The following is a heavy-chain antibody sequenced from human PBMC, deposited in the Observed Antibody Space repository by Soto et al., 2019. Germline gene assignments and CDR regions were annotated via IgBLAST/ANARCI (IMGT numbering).Heavy chain of an antibody. CDR2: IGGDGGSP. D-gene: IGHD6-25*01. V-gene: IGHV3-23*01. CDR1: RFTLSDYA. Sequence: PGGSLRLSCAASRFTLSDYAMSWVRHAPGKGLEWVSVIGGDGGSPYYADSVKGRFTVSRDNSKNTLYLQRDSLRAEDTAVYYCAKDSISRSGIYDPFDIWGEGTMVTVSS. J-gene: IGHJ3*02. CDR3: AKDSISRSGIYDPFDI.